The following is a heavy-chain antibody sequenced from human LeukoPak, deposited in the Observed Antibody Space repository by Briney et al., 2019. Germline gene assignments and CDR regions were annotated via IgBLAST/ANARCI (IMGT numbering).Heavy chain of an antibody. V-gene: IGHV3-9*03. CDR1: GFTFDDYA. J-gene: IGHJ3*02. CDR3: AKDFYSSGWWGGAFDI. CDR2: ISWNSGSI. D-gene: IGHD6-19*01. Sequence: PSGRSLRLSCAASGFTFDDYAMHWVRQAPGKGLEWVSGISWNSGSIGYADSVKGRFTISRDNAKNSLYLQMNSLRAEDMALYYCAKDFYSSGWWGGAFDIWGQGTMITVSS.